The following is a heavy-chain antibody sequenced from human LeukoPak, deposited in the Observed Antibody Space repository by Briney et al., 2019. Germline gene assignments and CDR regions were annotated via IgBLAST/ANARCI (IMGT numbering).Heavy chain of an antibody. J-gene: IGHJ6*02. CDR2: IIPVLNIT. D-gene: IGHD5-18*01. Sequence: GASVKVSCKASGGTFSSSAITWVRQALGQGLEWVGRIIPVLNITNYAQKFQGRVTITADTSTSTAYMELSSLRSEETAVYYCARDQGLTAPPPYGLDVWGQGTTVTVSS. V-gene: IGHV1-69*04. CDR1: GGTFSSSA. CDR3: ARDQGLTAPPPYGLDV.